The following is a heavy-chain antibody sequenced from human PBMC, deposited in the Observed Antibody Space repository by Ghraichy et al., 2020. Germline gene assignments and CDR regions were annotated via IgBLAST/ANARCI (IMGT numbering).Heavy chain of an antibody. CDR3: ARDQEVLYGDYVLGGRIFDY. D-gene: IGHD4-17*01. V-gene: IGHV3-21*01. CDR1: GFTFSSYS. Sequence: GSLRLSCAASGFTFSSYSMNWVRQAPGKGLEWVSSISSSSSYIYYADSVKGRFTISRDNAKNSLYLQMNSLRAEDTAVYYCARDQEVLYGDYVLGGRIFDYWGQGTLVTVSS. J-gene: IGHJ4*02. CDR2: ISSSSSYI.